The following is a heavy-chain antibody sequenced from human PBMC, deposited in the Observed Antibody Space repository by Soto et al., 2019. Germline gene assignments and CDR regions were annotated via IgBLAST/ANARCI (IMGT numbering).Heavy chain of an antibody. Sequence: VQLLESGGGLVKPGGSLRLSCTASGFTFSSYSMNWVRRAPGKGLEWVSSISSSSSFIYSAGSVKGRFTISRDNAKTSLYLQMSSLRSDDTAVYYCAVGEETGTPYFGNWGQGTLVTVSS. CDR2: ISSSSSFI. V-gene: IGHV3-21*01. CDR1: GFTFSSYS. CDR3: AVGEETGTPYFGN. D-gene: IGHD1-7*01. J-gene: IGHJ4*02.